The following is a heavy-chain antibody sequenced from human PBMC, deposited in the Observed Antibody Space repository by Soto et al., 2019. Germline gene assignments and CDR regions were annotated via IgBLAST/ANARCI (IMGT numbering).Heavy chain of an antibody. CDR1: GFTFSSYA. D-gene: IGHD2-15*01. V-gene: IGHV3-30-3*01. J-gene: IGHJ6*02. CDR2: ISYDGSNK. Sequence: GGSLRLSCAASGFTFSSYAMHWVRQAPGKGLEWVAVISYDGSNKYYADSVKGRFTISRDNSKNTLYLQMNSLRAEDTAVYYCARGICSCGSCPIGGMDVWGQGTTVTVSS. CDR3: ARGICSCGSCPIGGMDV.